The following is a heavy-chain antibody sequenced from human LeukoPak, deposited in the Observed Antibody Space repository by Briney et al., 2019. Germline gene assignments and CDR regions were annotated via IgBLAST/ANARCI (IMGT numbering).Heavy chain of an antibody. Sequence: PSETLSLTCTVSGVSISSYYWSWIRQPPGKGLEWIGYIYYSGSSNWNPSLKGRVTISVDTSKSQFSLRLSSVTAADTAVYYCARDIGGRFGAPDYWGQGTLVTVSS. CDR3: ARDIGGRFGAPDY. J-gene: IGHJ4*02. CDR1: GVSISSYY. V-gene: IGHV4-59*01. D-gene: IGHD3-10*01. CDR2: IYYSGSS.